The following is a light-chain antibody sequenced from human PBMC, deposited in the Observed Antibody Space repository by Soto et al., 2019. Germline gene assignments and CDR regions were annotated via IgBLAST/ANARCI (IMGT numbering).Light chain of an antibody. J-gene: IGLJ1*01. CDR2: EGS. Sequence: QSALTQPASVSGSPGQSITISCTGTSSDVGSYNLVSWYQQHPGKAPKLMIYEGSKRPSGVSNRFSGSKSGTTASLTISGLQAEDEAEYYCCSYAGSSTLYVFGTGTKLTVL. V-gene: IGLV2-23*01. CDR3: CSYAGSSTLYV. CDR1: SSDVGSYNL.